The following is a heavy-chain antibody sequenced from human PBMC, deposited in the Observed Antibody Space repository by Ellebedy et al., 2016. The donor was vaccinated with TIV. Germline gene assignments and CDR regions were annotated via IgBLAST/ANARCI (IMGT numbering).Heavy chain of an antibody. CDR2: IYYSGTT. J-gene: IGHJ2*01. CDR1: GISIGRYF. V-gene: IGHV4-59*01. D-gene: IGHD4-17*01. Sequence: MPSETLSLTCTVSGISIGRYFWNWIRQYPEKGLEWIGYIYYSGTTTYSPSLTSRVTMSVDTSKNQFSLRLTSATAADTAVYYCARRLHYGDWYFDLWGRGTLVTVSS. CDR3: ARRLHYGDWYFDL.